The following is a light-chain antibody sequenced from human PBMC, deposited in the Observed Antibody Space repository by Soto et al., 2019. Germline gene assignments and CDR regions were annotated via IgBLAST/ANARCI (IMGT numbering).Light chain of an antibody. V-gene: IGKV3-15*01. J-gene: IGKJ1*01. CDR3: QQYTNRPPWT. CDR1: QSVSTN. Sequence: EILMTQSPATLSVSPGDRATLSCRASQSVSTNLAWYQQRPGQAPRLLIYGASTRATGIPARFSGSGSGTEFTLIISSLQSDDLAVYYCQQYTNRPPWTFGQGTKVDLK. CDR2: GAS.